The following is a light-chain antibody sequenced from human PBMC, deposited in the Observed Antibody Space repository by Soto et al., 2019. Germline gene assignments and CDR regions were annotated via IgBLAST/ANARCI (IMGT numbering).Light chain of an antibody. CDR3: QQYDSYSLT. J-gene: IGKJ3*01. CDR2: KAS. Sequence: DVLMTQSPSTLSASVGDTITIICRASQSVSSWVAWYQQKPGKAPKLLIYKASSLESGIPSRFSGSGSGTEFTLTITSLQPDDFATYYCQQYDSYSLTFGPGTTVDIK. CDR1: QSVSSW. V-gene: IGKV1-5*03.